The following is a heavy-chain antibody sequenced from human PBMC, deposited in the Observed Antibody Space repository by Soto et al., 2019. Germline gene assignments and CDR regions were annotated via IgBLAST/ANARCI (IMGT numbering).Heavy chain of an antibody. CDR3: ARRIPFGYGMDV. J-gene: IGHJ6*02. Sequence: PGGSLRLSCAASGFPFSSYSMHWVRQAPGKGLEYVSAITSNGGNTDYASSVKGRFTISRDNPKNTLYLQMGSLRAEDMAVYYCARRIPFGYGMDVWGQGTTVTVSS. CDR1: GFPFSSYS. CDR2: ITSNGGNT. V-gene: IGHV3-64*01. D-gene: IGHD2-21*01.